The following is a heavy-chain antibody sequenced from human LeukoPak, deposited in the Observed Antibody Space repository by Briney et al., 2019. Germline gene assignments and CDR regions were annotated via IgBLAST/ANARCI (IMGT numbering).Heavy chain of an antibody. Sequence: SETLSLTCAVSGGSISSGGYSWSWIRRPPGKGLEWIGYIYHSGSTYYNPSLKSRVTISVDRSKNQFSLKLSSVTAADTAVYYCARDTGTTGNDAFDIWGQGTMATVSS. CDR2: IYHSGST. CDR3: ARDTGTTGNDAFDI. D-gene: IGHD1-1*01. CDR1: GGSISSGGYS. V-gene: IGHV4-30-2*01. J-gene: IGHJ3*02.